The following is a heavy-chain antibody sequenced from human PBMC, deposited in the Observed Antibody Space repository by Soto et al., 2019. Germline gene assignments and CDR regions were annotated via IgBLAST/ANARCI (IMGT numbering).Heavy chain of an antibody. CDR3: ANDIGILTGYSDY. Sequence: PGGSVRLSCAASGFTFSSYGMHWVRQAPGKGLEWVAVISYDGSNKYYADSVKGRFTISRDNAKNSLYLQMNSLRAEDTALYYCANDIGILTGYSDYWGQGTLVTVSS. CDR1: GFTFSSYG. D-gene: IGHD3-9*01. V-gene: IGHV3-30*18. CDR2: ISYDGSNK. J-gene: IGHJ4*02.